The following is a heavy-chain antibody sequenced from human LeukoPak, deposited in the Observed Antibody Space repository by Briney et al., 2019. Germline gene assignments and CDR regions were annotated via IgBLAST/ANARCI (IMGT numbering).Heavy chain of an antibody. Sequence: GGSLRLSCAASGFTFSNYAMSWVRQAPGKGLEWVPVISVSGDTYYADSVKGRFTTSRDNSKNTLYLQMNSLRAEATAVYYCAKDPLVSSQEYFDYWGQGTLVTVSS. J-gene: IGHJ4*02. CDR2: ISVSGDT. V-gene: IGHV3-23*01. CDR3: AKDPLVSSQEYFDY. D-gene: IGHD2-2*01. CDR1: GFTFSNYA.